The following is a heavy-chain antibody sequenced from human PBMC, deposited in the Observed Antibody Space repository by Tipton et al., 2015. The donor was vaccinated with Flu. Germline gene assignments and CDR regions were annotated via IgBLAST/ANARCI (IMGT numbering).Heavy chain of an antibody. CDR1: GDSISSGSYY. CDR3: ARDGYYYYYYGMDV. Sequence: LRLSCTVSGDSISSGSYYWSWIRQPAGKGLEWIGRIYTSGSTNYNPSLKSRVTISVDTSKNQFSLKLSSVTAADTAVYYCARDGYYYYYYGMDVWGQGTTVTVSS. J-gene: IGHJ6*02. CDR2: IYTSGST. D-gene: IGHD2-2*03. V-gene: IGHV4-61*02.